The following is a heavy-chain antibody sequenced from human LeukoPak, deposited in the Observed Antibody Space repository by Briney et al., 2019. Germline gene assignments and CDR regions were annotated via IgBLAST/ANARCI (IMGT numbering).Heavy chain of an antibody. D-gene: IGHD2-2*01. Sequence: SETLSLTCIVSDASISSGGYFWSWIRHQPGEGLEWIGYIYYSGNSYLNPSLESRLTMSVDTSKNQFSLKLSSVTAADTAVYFCARGVVPAAGGYNWFDPWGQGTLVIVSS. CDR3: ARGVVPAAGGYNWFDP. J-gene: IGHJ5*02. V-gene: IGHV4-31*03. CDR2: IYYSGNS. CDR1: DASISSGGYF.